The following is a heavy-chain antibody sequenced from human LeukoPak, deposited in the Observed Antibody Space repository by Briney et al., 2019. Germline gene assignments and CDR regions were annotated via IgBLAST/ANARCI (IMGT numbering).Heavy chain of an antibody. V-gene: IGHV3-48*03. D-gene: IGHD2-21*02. CDR3: ASSQHCGGDCLWSEWGY. Sequence: PGGSLRLSCAASGFTFSSYEMNWVRQAPGKGLEWVSYISSSGSTIYYADSVKGRFTISRDNAKNSLYLQMNSLRAEDTAVYYCASSQHCGGDCLWSEWGYWGQGTLVTVSS. J-gene: IGHJ4*02. CDR2: ISSSGSTI. CDR1: GFTFSSYE.